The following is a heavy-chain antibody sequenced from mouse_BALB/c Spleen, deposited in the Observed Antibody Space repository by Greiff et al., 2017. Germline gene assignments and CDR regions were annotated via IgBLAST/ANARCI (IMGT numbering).Heavy chain of an antibody. Sequence: VKLMESDTELVKPGASVKISCKASGYTFTDHAIHWVKQRPEQGLEWIGYISPGNGDIKYNEKFKGKATLTADKSSSTAYMQLNSPTSEDSAVYFCRLLTEAMDYWGQGTSVTVSS. CDR3: RLLTEAMDY. V-gene: IGHV1S53*03. J-gene: IGHJ4*01. CDR2: ISPGNGDI. CDR1: GYTFTDHA. D-gene: IGHD2-3*01.